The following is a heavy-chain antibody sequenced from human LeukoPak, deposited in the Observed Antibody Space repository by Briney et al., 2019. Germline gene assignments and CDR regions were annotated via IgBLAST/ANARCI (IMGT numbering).Heavy chain of an antibody. D-gene: IGHD3-22*01. V-gene: IGHV4-59*01. J-gene: IGHJ4*02. Sequence: SETLSLTCTVSGGSISSYYWSWIRQPPGKGLEWIGYIYYSGSTNYNPSLKSRVTISVDTSKNQFSLKLSSVTAADTAVYYCARDIGYDSSGYQTPFDYWGQGTLVTVSS. CDR3: ARDIGYDSSGYQTPFDY. CDR1: GGSISSYY. CDR2: IYYSGST.